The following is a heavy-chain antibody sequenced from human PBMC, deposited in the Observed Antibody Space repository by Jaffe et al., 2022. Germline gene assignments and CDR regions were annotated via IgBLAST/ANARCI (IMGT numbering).Heavy chain of an antibody. CDR3: AREFRENYDILTGTFDY. CDR1: GGSISSYY. J-gene: IGHJ4*02. Sequence: QVQLQESGPGLVKPSETLSLTCTVSGGSISSYYWSWIRQPPGKGLEWIGYIYYSGSTNYNPSLKSRVTISVDTSKNQFSLKLSSVTAADTAVYYCAREFRENYDILTGTFDYWGQGTLVTVSS. D-gene: IGHD3-9*01. CDR2: IYYSGST. V-gene: IGHV4-59*01.